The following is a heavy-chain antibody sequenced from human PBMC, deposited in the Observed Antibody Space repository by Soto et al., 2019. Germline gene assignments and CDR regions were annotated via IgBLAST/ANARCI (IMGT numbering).Heavy chain of an antibody. V-gene: IGHV1-18*01. CDR1: GYTFTNYV. CDR3: ARDSSDYGLLDY. CDR2: ISAFNGNI. D-gene: IGHD3-22*01. Sequence: QVQLVQSGAEVKKPGASVKVSCKASGYTFTNYVISWVRQAPGQGLEWMGWISAFNGNIKYTQKFQGRLTMTTDTSTSPVYVELTSLRSDETAIYYCARDSSDYGLLDYWGQGTLVTVSS. J-gene: IGHJ4*02.